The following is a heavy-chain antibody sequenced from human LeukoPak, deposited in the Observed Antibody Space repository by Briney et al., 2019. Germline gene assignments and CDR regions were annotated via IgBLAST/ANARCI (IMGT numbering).Heavy chain of an antibody. CDR2: IYGGGNI. CDR1: GFTFSSYA. CDR3: ARGAGYNYPYYFDY. Sequence: GGSLRLSCAASGFTFSSYAMHWVRQAPGKGLEWVSVIYGGGNIYYADSVKGRFTISRDNSKNTLYLQMNSLRAEDTAVYYCARGAGYNYPYYFDYWGQGTLVTVSS. V-gene: IGHV3-53*01. D-gene: IGHD5-24*01. J-gene: IGHJ4*02.